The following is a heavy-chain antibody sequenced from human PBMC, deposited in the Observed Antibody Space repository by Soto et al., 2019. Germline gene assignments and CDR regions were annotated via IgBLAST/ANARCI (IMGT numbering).Heavy chain of an antibody. D-gene: IGHD2-2*01. CDR2: ISAYNGNT. J-gene: IGHJ6*02. V-gene: IGHV1-18*01. CDR1: CYTFTSYG. CDR3: ARDGRYCSSTSCYSHYYGMDV. Sequence: ASVKVSCKAACYTFTSYGISWVRQAPGQGLEWMGWISAYNGNTNYAQKLQGRVTMTTDTSTSTAYMELRSLRSDDTAVYYCARDGRYCSSTSCYSHYYGMDVWGQGTTVTVSS.